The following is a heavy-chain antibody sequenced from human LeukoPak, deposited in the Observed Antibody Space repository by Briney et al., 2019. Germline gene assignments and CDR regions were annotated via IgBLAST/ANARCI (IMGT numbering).Heavy chain of an antibody. CDR3: ARVPAAPRLYMDV. CDR1: GGSISSYY. D-gene: IGHD2-2*01. CDR2: INHSGIT. Sequence: SETLSLTCTVSGGSISSYYWSWIRQPPGKGLEWIGYINHSGITNNNPSLKSRVTISVDTSKNQFSLKLSSVTAADTAVYYCARVPAAPRLYMDVWGQGTTVIVSS. V-gene: IGHV4-59*01. J-gene: IGHJ6*02.